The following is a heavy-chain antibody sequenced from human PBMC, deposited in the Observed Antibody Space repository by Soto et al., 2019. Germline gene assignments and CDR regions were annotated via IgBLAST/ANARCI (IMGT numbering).Heavy chain of an antibody. CDR2: ISGSGGST. J-gene: IGHJ4*02. CDR3: AKDVMTYYDFWSGYYLDG. V-gene: IGHV3-23*01. CDR1: GFTFSSYA. Sequence: EVQLLESGGGLVQPGGSLRLSCAASGFTFSSYAMSWVRQAPGKGLEWVSAISGSGGSTYYADSVKGRFTISRDNSKNTLYLQMNSLRAEDMAVYYCAKDVMTYYDFWSGYYLDGWGQGTLVTVSS. D-gene: IGHD3-3*01.